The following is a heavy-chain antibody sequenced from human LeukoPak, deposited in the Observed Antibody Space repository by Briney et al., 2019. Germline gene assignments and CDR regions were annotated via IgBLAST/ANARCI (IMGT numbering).Heavy chain of an antibody. CDR2: IYPGDSDT. J-gene: IGHJ3*02. D-gene: IGHD4-17*01. V-gene: IGHV5-51*01. CDR1: GYSFTSYW. Sequence: GESLKISCKGSGYSFTSYWIGWVRQMPGKGLEWMGIIYPGDSDTRYSPSFQGQVTISADKSISTAYLQWSSLKASDTAMYYCARQGYGDYRAQNDAFDIWGQGTMVTVSS. CDR3: ARQGYGDYRAQNDAFDI.